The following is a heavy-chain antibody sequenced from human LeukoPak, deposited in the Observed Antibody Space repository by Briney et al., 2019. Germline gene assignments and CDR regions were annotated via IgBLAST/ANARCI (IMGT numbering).Heavy chain of an antibody. V-gene: IGHV4-4*07. D-gene: IGHD3-3*01. J-gene: IGHJ4*02. CDR3: ARDRLLGGPSSKYGLDF. Sequence: SETLSLTCAVSGGSIGTHYWSWIRQPAGEGLEWIGRVYTNGRPDYNPSLKSRVTMSVDTSKNHFSLKLSSVTAADTAVYYCARDRLLGGPSSKYGLDFWGQGSLVTVSS. CDR1: GGSIGTHY. CDR2: VYTNGRP.